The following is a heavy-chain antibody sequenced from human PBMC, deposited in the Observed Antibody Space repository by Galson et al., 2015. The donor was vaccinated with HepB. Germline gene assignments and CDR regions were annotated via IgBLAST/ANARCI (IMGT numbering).Heavy chain of an antibody. J-gene: IGHJ3*02. CDR3: ARVPYYYDSSGMGGAFDI. D-gene: IGHD3-22*01. V-gene: IGHV1-46*01. Sequence: SVKVSCKAFGYTFTPYYMHWVRQAPGQGLEWMGVINPSGGSTSYAQKFQDRVTMTRDTSTSTVYMELSSLRSEDTAVYYCARVPYYYDSSGMGGAFDIWGQGTMVTVSS. CDR2: INPSGGST. CDR1: GYTFTPYY.